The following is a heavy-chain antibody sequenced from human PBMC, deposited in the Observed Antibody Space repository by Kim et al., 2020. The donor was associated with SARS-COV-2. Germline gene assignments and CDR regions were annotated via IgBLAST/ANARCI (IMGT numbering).Heavy chain of an antibody. CDR2: INHSGST. J-gene: IGHJ6*02. CDR1: GGSFSGYY. V-gene: IGHV4-34*01. Sequence: SETLSLTCAVYGGSFSGYYWSWIRQPPGKGLEWIGEINHSGSTNYNPSLKSRVTISVDTSKNQFSLKLSSVTAADTAVYYCARWYYYGMDVWGQGTTVTV. CDR3: ARWYYYGMDV.